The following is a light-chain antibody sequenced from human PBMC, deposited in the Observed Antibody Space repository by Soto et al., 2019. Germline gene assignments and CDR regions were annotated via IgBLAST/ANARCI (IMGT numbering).Light chain of an antibody. CDR2: GAS. CDR3: QQYGSSPET. V-gene: IGKV3-20*01. J-gene: IGKJ1*01. Sequence: EMVLTQSPGTLSLSPGERATLSCSASQSVSSSYLAWYQQKPGQAPRLLIYGASSSATGIPDRFSGSGSGTDFTLTISRLEPEDFAVYYCQQYGSSPETFGQGTKVEIK. CDR1: QSVSSSY.